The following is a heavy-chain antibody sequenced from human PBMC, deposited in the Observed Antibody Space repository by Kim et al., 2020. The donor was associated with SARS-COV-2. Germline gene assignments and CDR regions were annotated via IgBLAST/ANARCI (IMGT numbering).Heavy chain of an antibody. CDR1: GFTFSSYG. J-gene: IGHJ6*02. CDR2: ISYDGSNK. D-gene: IGHD3-3*01. CDR3: AQLRFLEWFWGMDV. V-gene: IGHV3-30*18. Sequence: GGSLRLSCAASGFTFSSYGMHWVRQAPGKGLEWVAVISYDGSNKYYADSVKGRFTISRDNSKNTLYLQMNSLRAEDTAVYYCAQLRFLEWFWGMDVWGQG.